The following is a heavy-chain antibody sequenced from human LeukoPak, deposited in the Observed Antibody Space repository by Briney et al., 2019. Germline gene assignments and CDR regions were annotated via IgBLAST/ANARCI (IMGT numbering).Heavy chain of an antibody. D-gene: IGHD4-17*01. V-gene: IGHV1-46*01. J-gene: IGHJ4*02. CDR3: ARTTVTTWGYDY. CDR1: GGTFSSYA. Sequence: ASVKVSCKASGGTFSSYAISWVRQAPGQGLEWMGIINPSGGSTSYAQKFQGRVTMTRDTSTSTVYMELSSLRSEDTAVYYCARTTVTTWGYDYWGQGTLVTVSS. CDR2: INPSGGST.